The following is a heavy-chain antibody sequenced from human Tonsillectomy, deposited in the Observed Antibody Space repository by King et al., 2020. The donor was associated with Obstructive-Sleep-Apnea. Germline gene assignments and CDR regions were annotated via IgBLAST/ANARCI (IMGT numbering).Heavy chain of an antibody. CDR3: ARHGSGTYYYFDY. Sequence: QLQESGPGLVKPSETLSLTCTVSGDSISPYYWSWIRQPPGEGLEWIGYMYYSGSINFNPSLKSRVTISIDTSKNQLSLKMRSVTAADTAVYYCARHGSGTYYYFDYWGQGALVTVSS. V-gene: IGHV4-59*08. D-gene: IGHD3-10*01. CDR2: MYYSGSI. CDR1: GDSISPYY. J-gene: IGHJ4*02.